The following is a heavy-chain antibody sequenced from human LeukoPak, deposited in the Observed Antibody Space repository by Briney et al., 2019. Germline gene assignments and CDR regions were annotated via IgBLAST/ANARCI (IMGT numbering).Heavy chain of an antibody. D-gene: IGHD2-15*01. V-gene: IGHV3-30*02. CDR1: GFTFSSYG. CDR2: IRYDGSNK. CDR3: ARPELPGWSVFFDF. Sequence: GGSLRLSCAASGFTFSSYGMHWVRQAPGKGLEWVAFIRYDGSNKYYADSVKGRFTISRDNAEKSLSLQMNSLRAEDTAVYYCARPELPGWSVFFDFWGQGTLVTVSS. J-gene: IGHJ4*02.